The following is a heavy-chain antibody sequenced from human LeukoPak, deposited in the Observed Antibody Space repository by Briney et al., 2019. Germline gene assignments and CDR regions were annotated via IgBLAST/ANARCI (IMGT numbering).Heavy chain of an antibody. J-gene: IGHJ4*02. CDR2: IYYSGST. V-gene: IGHV4-39*01. CDR1: GSSISGSDYY. D-gene: IGHD4-11*01. Sequence: PSGTLSLTCTVSGSSISGSDYYWGWIRQSPGKGLEWIGNIYYSGSTYYNPSLKSRVTMSVDTSENQFSLKLSSVTAADTAVYYCGRHKGMPGYSTYWGQGSLVTVSS. CDR3: GRHKGMPGYSTY.